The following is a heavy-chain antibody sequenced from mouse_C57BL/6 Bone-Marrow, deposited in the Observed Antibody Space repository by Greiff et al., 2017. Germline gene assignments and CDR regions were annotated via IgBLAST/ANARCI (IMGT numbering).Heavy chain of an antibody. D-gene: IGHD4-1*01. CDR1: GFNIKDDY. CDR3: ATWGWFAY. V-gene: IGHV14-4*01. Sequence: EVQLQQSGAELVRPGASVKLSCTASGFNIKDDYIHWVKQRPEQGLEWIGWIDPEIGDTEYASKFKGKATLTVDTSSSTAYMQLSSLTSEDSAVYYCATWGWFAYWGQGTLVTVSA. J-gene: IGHJ3*01. CDR2: IDPEIGDT.